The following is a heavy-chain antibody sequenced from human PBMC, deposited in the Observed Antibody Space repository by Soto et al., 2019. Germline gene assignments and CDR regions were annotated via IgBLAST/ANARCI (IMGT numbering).Heavy chain of an antibody. D-gene: IGHD3-9*01. Sequence: SETLSLTCTVSGGSISSSSYYWGWIRQPPGKGLEWIGSIYYSGSTYYNPSLKSRVTISVDTSKNQFSLKLSSVTAADTAVYYCARQHVLRYFDWSNGGLTFDPWGQGTLVTVSS. CDR2: IYYSGST. J-gene: IGHJ5*02. CDR3: ARQHVLRYFDWSNGGLTFDP. CDR1: GGSISSSSYY. V-gene: IGHV4-39*01.